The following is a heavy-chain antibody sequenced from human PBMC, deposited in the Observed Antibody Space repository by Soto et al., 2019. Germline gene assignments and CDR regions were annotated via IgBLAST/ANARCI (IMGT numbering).Heavy chain of an antibody. CDR2: IYPGDSDT. CDR3: ARQSDGYLPLGYGMDV. V-gene: IGHV5-51*01. Sequence: GASLKISCQGSGYSFTIYWIGWVPQMPRKGLEWMGIIYPGDSDTRYSPSFQGQVTISADKSISTAYLQWSSLKASDTAMYYCARQSDGYLPLGYGMDVWGQGTTVTVSS. CDR1: GYSFTIYW. J-gene: IGHJ6*02. D-gene: IGHD2-15*01.